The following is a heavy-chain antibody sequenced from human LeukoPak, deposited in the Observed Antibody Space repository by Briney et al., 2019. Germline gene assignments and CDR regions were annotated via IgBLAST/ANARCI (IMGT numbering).Heavy chain of an antibody. CDR2: INSVSSTI. V-gene: IGHV3-48*01. D-gene: IGHD3-16*02. J-gene: IGHJ4*02. CDR3: AKENYYDYVWGSYRYFDY. Sequence: QPGGSLRLSCAASGFTFSSYSMNWVRQAPGKGLEWVSYINSVSSTIYYADSVKGRFTISRDNAKNSLYLQMNSLRAEDTAVYYCAKENYYDYVWGSYRYFDYWGQGTLVTVSS. CDR1: GFTFSSYS.